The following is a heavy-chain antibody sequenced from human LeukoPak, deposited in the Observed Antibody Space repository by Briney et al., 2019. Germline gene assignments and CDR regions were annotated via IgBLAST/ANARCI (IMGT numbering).Heavy chain of an antibody. CDR1: GFTFSSYS. CDR2: ISSSSSYI. Sequence: GGSLRLSCAASGFTFSSYSMNWVRQAPGKGLEWVSSISSSSSYIYYADSVKGRFTISRDNAKNSLNLQMNSLRAEDTAVYYCARFIAAAGRFDYWGQGTLVTVSS. CDR3: ARFIAAAGRFDY. J-gene: IGHJ4*02. V-gene: IGHV3-21*01. D-gene: IGHD6-13*01.